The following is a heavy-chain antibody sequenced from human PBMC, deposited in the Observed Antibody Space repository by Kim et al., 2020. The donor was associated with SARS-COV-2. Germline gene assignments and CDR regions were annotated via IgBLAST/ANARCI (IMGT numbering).Heavy chain of an antibody. CDR1: GYTFTSYG. CDR2: ISAYNGNT. V-gene: IGHV1-18*04. D-gene: IGHD6-25*01. Sequence: ASVKVSCKASGYTFTSYGISWVRQAPGQGLEWMGWISAYNGNTNYAQKLQGRVTMTTDTSTSTAYMELRSLRSDDTAVYYCARDRGSISAATPKYYYYYGMDVWGQGTTVTVSS. J-gene: IGHJ6*02. CDR3: ARDRGSISAATPKYYYYYGMDV.